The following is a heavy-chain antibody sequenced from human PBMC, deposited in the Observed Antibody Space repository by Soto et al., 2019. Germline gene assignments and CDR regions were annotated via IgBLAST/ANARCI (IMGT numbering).Heavy chain of an antibody. CDR2: SNPNRGGT. V-gene: IGHV1-2*02. CDR3: ARHSSSGYFDY. CDR1: GYTFTGYY. J-gene: IGHJ4*02. D-gene: IGHD6-6*01. Sequence: QVQLVQSGAEVKKPGASVKVSCKASGYTFTGYYMHWVRQAPGQGLEWMGWSNPNRGGTNYAQKFQSRVTMTWDTSISTAYMELSRLRSDDTAVYYCARHSSSGYFDYWGQGTLVTVSS.